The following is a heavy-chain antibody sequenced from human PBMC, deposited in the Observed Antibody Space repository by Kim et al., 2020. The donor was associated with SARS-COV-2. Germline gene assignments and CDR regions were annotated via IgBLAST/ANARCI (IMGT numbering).Heavy chain of an antibody. CDR3: ARGGDYGDYPKGYYYYMDV. V-gene: IGHV3-11*01. Sequence: GRFTISRDNAKNSLYLQMNSLRAEDTAVYYCARGGDYGDYPKGYYYYMDVWGKGTTVTVSS. J-gene: IGHJ6*03. D-gene: IGHD4-17*01.